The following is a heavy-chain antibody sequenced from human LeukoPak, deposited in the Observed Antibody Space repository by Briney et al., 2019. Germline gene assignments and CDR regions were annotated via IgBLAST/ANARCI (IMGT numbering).Heavy chain of an antibody. Sequence: PSETLSLTCTVSGGSISSYYWSWIRQPPGKGLEWIGCIYYSGSTNYNPSLKSRVTISVDTSKNQFSLKLSSVTAADTAVYYCARSGSGSSRDYYYYGMDVWGQGTTVTVSS. CDR3: ARSGSGSSRDYYYYGMDV. V-gene: IGHV4-59*01. D-gene: IGHD3-10*01. CDR2: IYYSGST. CDR1: GGSISSYY. J-gene: IGHJ6*02.